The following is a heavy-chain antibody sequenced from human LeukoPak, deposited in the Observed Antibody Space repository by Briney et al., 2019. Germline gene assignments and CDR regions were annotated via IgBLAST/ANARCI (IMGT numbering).Heavy chain of an antibody. D-gene: IGHD3-10*01. Sequence: ASVNVSCKASGYSFTSNYIHWVRQAPGQGLEWMGMIYPRDGSTSYAQKFQGRVTVTRDTSTSTVHMVLSGLRSEDTAVYYCARDAGDHERPYYFDYWGQGTLVTVSS. V-gene: IGHV1-46*01. J-gene: IGHJ4*02. CDR1: GYSFTSNY. CDR3: ARDAGDHERPYYFDY. CDR2: IYPRDGST.